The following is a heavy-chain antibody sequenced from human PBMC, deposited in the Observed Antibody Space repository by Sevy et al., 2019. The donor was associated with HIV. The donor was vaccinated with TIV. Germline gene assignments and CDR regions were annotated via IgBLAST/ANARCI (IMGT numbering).Heavy chain of an antibody. V-gene: IGHV3-15*01. CDR2: IKGKIYDGTI. CDR1: GFTFSNAW. Sequence: GSLRLSCAASGFTFSNAWMSWVRQAPGKGLEWVGRIKGKIYDGTIDYAAPVKGRFSISRDDSKNTLYLEMNSLKTEDTAVYYCTTASWSQEDYYNYWDQGTLVTVSS. D-gene: IGHD6-13*01. CDR3: TTASWSQEDYYNY. J-gene: IGHJ4*02.